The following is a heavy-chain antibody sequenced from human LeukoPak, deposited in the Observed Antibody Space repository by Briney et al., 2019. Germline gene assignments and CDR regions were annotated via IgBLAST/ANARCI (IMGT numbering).Heavy chain of an antibody. CDR1: GITLSNYG. D-gene: IGHD2-15*01. CDR2: IRSITYGATT. J-gene: IGHJ4*02. CDR3: SRLVVVAATPFYFDL. V-gene: IGHV3-49*04. Sequence: PGGSLRLSCVVSGITLSNYGMSWVRQAPGKGLEWIGFIRSITYGATTEFAASVKGRFTTSRDDSKSIAYLQMESLKTEDSALYFCSRLVVVAATPFYFDLWGQGTLLSVSS.